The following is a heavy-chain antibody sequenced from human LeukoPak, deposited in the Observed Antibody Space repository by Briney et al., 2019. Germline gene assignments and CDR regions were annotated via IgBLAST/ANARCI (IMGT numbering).Heavy chain of an antibody. CDR1: GFTFSSYA. V-gene: IGHV3-23*01. D-gene: IGHD1-26*01. CDR3: ARDRGSYSNFDY. J-gene: IGHJ4*02. CDR2: ISGSGGST. Sequence: PGGSLRLSCAASGFTFSSYAMSWVRQAPGKGLEWVSTISGSGGSTYYADSVRGRFTISRDNAKNSLYLQMNSLRAEDTAVYYCARDRGSYSNFDYWGQGTLVTVSS.